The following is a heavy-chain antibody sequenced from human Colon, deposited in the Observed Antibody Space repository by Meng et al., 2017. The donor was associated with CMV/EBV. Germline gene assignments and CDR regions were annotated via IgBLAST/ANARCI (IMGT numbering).Heavy chain of an antibody. CDR1: DACITPTDSS. D-gene: IGHD3-10*01. J-gene: IGHJ5*02. CDR2: IPHTSRT. V-gene: IGHV4-30-2*01. CDR3: ARGGDHWAHHWFDP. Sequence: HDYVSCLLKPPATQPLACAFSDACITPTDSSCGLIRLPPGKGLEWIVCIPHTSRTHYSPSLTSRVTLSIDMSKYHFFLPRTSVPSADTAVYYCARGGDHWAHHWFDPWGQGTLVTVSS.